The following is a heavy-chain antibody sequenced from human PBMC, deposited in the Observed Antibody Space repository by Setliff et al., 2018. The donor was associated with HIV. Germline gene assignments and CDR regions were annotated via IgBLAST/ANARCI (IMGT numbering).Heavy chain of an antibody. V-gene: IGHV3-30*04. D-gene: IGHD2-2*02. CDR2: ISYDGSNK. J-gene: IGHJ4*02. Sequence: GGSLRLSCAASGFTFSSYAMHWVRQAPGKGLEWVAVISYDGSNKYYADSVKGRFTISRDNSKNTLYLQMNSLRAEDTAVYYCARGYCSSTSCYMLYYFDYWGRGTLVTVSS. CDR3: ARGYCSSTSCYMLYYFDY. CDR1: GFTFSSYA.